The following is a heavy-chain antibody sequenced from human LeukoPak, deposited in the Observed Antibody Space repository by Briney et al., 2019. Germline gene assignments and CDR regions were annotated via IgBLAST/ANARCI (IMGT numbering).Heavy chain of an antibody. CDR1: GFTFSSYW. CDR3: ARESCSTTSCYGGMDAFDI. V-gene: IGHV3-48*04. Sequence: GGSLRLSCAASGFTFSSYWMSWVRQAPGKGLEWVSHISSSGSTIDYADSVKGRFTISRDNAKNSLYLQINSLRAEDTAVYYCARESCSTTSCYGGMDAFDIWGQGTMVTVSS. J-gene: IGHJ3*02. D-gene: IGHD2-2*01. CDR2: ISSSGSTI.